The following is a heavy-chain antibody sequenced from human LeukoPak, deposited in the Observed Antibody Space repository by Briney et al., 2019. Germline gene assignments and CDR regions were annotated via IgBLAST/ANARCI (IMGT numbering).Heavy chain of an antibody. CDR2: IYHSGST. CDR1: GGSISSGGYY. Sequence: PSETLPLTCTVSGGSISSGGYYWSWIRQPPGKGLEWIGYIYHSGSTYYNPSLKSRVTISVDRSKNQFSLKLSSVTAADTAVYYCARDGEQLVRSHYYYYYMDVWGKGTTVTVSS. D-gene: IGHD6-6*01. CDR3: ARDGEQLVRSHYYYYYMDV. V-gene: IGHV4-30-2*01. J-gene: IGHJ6*03.